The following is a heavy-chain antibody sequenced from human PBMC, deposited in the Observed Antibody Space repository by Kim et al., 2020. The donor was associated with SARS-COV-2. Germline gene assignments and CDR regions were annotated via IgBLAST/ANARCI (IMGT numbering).Heavy chain of an antibody. CDR2: HSGST. J-gene: IGHJ5*02. Sequence: HSGSTNSNPSLKSRVTISVDTSKNQFSLKLSSVTAADTAVYYCARGGGDAWGQGTLVTVSS. V-gene: IGHV4-34*01. CDR3: ARGGGDA.